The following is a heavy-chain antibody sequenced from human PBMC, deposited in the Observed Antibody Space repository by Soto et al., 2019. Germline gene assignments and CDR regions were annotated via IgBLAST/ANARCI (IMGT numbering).Heavy chain of an antibody. Sequence: QVQVVESGGGVVQPGRSLRLSCAASGFTFSSYAMHWVRQAPGKGLEWVALISYEGSNKYHADSVKGRFTISRDNSKNTLYLQMNSLRAEDTAVYYCARGAGDYVGDYYGMDVW. CDR1: GFTFSSYA. J-gene: IGHJ6*01. CDR2: ISYEGSNK. CDR3: ARGAGDYVGDYYGMDV. V-gene: IGHV3-30-3*01. D-gene: IGHD4-17*01.